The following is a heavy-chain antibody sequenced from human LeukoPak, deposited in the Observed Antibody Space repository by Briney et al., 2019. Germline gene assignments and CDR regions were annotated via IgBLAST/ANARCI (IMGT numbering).Heavy chain of an antibody. CDR3: AREIGRIGVVVIAWYFDL. CDR2: IYTSGST. V-gene: IGHV4-61*02. CDR1: GGSISRNNYY. J-gene: IGHJ2*01. Sequence: SETLSLTCAVSGGSISRNNYYWGWLRQPAGKGLEWIGRIYTSGSTNYNPSLKSRVTMSLDTSKNQFSLKLSSVTAADTAVYYCAREIGRIGVVVIAWYFDLWGRGTLVTVSS. D-gene: IGHD3-22*01.